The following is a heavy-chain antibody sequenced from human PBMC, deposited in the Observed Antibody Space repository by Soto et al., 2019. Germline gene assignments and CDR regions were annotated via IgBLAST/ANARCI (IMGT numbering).Heavy chain of an antibody. V-gene: IGHV1-2*04. CDR2: INPNSGGT. J-gene: IGHJ6*02. D-gene: IGHD6-19*01. CDR3: ARGKWLVMNYYGMDV. Sequence: ASVKVSCKASGYTFTGYYMHWVRQAPGQGLEWMGWINPNSGGTNYAQKFQGWVTMTRDTSISTAYMELSRLRSDDTAVYYCARGKWLVMNYYGMDVWGQGTTVTVSS. CDR1: GYTFTGYY.